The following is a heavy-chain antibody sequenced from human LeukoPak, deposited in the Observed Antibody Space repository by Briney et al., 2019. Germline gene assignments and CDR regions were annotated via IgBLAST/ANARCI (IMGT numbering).Heavy chain of an antibody. Sequence: PGRSLRLSCAASGFTFSNYAMHWVRQAPGKGLEWVAIISYDGSNKYYADSVRGRFTISRDNSKNTLYLQMNDLRADDTAVYYCVKKGQADDDGKPDWGQGTLVTVSS. CDR1: GFTFSNYA. CDR3: VKKGQADDDGKPD. J-gene: IGHJ4*02. CDR2: ISYDGSNK. V-gene: IGHV3-30-3*02. D-gene: IGHD1-1*01.